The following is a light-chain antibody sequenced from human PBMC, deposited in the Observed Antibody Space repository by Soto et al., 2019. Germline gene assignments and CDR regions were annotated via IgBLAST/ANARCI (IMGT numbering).Light chain of an antibody. CDR3: QQTYSAPPT. J-gene: IGKJ1*01. Sequence: DIQMTQSPSSLSASVGDRVTITCRASQIISTYLNWYQQRAGLAPRLLIYAASSLQSGVPPRFSGSGSGTDFTLTISSLQPEDFATYFCQQTYSAPPTCGQGTKV. CDR2: AAS. V-gene: IGKV1-39*01. CDR1: QIISTY.